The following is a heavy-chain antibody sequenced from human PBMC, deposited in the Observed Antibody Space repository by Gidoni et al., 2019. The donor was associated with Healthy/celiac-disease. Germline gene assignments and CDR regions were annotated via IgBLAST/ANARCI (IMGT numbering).Heavy chain of an antibody. J-gene: IGHJ3*02. V-gene: IGHV5-51*03. Sequence: EVQLVQSGAEVKKPGESLKISCKGSGYSFTSYWIGWVRQMPGKGLEWMGIIYPGDSDTRYSPSFQGQVTISADKSISTAYLQWSSLKASDTAMYYCARIGRITMVRGVTPDAFDIWGQGTMVTVSS. CDR3: ARIGRITMVRGVTPDAFDI. D-gene: IGHD3-10*01. CDR2: IYPGDSDT. CDR1: GYSFTSYW.